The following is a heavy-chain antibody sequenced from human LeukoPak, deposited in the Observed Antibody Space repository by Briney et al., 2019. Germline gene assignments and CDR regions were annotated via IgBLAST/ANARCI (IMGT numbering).Heavy chain of an antibody. CDR3: AKEAGYYCGYDCFDY. D-gene: IGHD5-18*01. J-gene: IGHJ4*02. Sequence: GGSLRLSCEVSGFTFNTNDMNWVRQAPGKGLEWVSAINGGGSHTYYADSVKGRFTISRDNSKNTLYLQMNSLRAEDTAVYYCAKEAGYYCGYDCFDYWGQGTLVTVSS. CDR2: INGGGSHT. V-gene: IGHV3-23*01. CDR1: GFTFNTND.